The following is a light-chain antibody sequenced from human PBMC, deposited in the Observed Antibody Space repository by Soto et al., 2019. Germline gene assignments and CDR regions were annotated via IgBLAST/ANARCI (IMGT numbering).Light chain of an antibody. V-gene: IGKV1-5*01. J-gene: IGKJ1*01. CDR2: DAS. CDR3: QQYNSYRWT. CDR1: QSISSW. Sequence: DIQMTQSPSTLSASVGDRDTITCRASQSISSWLAWYQQKPGKAPKLLIYDASSLESGVPSRFSGSGSGTEFTLTISSLQPDDFATYYCQQYNSYRWTLGQGTKVDIK.